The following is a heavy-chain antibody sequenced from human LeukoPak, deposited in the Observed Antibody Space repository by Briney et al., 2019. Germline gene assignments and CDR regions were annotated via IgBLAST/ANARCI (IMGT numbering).Heavy chain of an antibody. D-gene: IGHD2-2*01. V-gene: IGHV3-23*01. CDR3: ATDIVVVPAAYDY. Sequence: PGGSLRLSCAASGFTFSSYGMSWVRQAPGKGLEWVSAISGSGGSTYYADSVKGRFTISRDNSKNTLYLQMNSLRAEDTAVYYCATDIVVVPAAYDYWGQGTLVTVSS. CDR2: ISGSGGST. CDR1: GFTFSSYG. J-gene: IGHJ4*02.